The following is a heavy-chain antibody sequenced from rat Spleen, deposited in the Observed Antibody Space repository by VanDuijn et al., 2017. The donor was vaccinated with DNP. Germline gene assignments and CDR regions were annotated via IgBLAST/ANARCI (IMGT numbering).Heavy chain of an antibody. CDR3: ARVQLGYYALDA. D-gene: IGHD5-1*01. J-gene: IGHJ4*01. V-gene: IGHV5S11*01. Sequence: EVYLVETGGGLVQPGRSLKLSCVASGFTFSNYYMAWVRQAPTKGLEWVASISTGGGNTYYRDSVKGRFTISRDNAKSTLYLQMDSLRSEETATYYCARVQLGYYALDAWGQGTSVTVSS. CDR1: GFTFSNYY. CDR2: ISTGGGNT.